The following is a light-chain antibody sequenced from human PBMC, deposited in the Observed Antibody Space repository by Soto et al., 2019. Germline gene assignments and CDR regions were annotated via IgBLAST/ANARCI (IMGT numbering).Light chain of an antibody. Sequence: EIVLTQSPGTLSLSPGERATLSCRASQSVSSSYLAWYQQKPGQAPRLLIYGASGRATGIPDRFGGSGSGTDFPLPITRLEPEDFAVYYCQQYGSSPGITFGQGTRLEIK. CDR3: QQYGSSPGIT. J-gene: IGKJ5*01. CDR2: GAS. CDR1: QSVSSSY. V-gene: IGKV3-20*01.